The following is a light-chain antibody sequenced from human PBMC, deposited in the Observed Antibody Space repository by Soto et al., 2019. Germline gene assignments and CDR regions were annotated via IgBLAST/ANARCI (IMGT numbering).Light chain of an antibody. Sequence: ETVMTQSPATLSVSPGDRATLSCRASRSVSSNLAWYQQKPGQAPRLLIYGASTRASVIPARFRGSGSGTEFTLTISSMQSEDVAVYYCQQYTNGLTFGGGTKVEIK. V-gene: IGKV3D-15*01. CDR1: RSVSSN. CDR3: QQYTNGLT. CDR2: GAS. J-gene: IGKJ4*01.